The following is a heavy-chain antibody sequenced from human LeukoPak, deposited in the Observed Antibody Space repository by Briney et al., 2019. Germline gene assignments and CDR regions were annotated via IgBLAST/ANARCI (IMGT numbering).Heavy chain of an antibody. CDR3: TTNYYDSSGYSDGGY. D-gene: IGHD3-22*01. J-gene: IGHJ4*02. CDR2: IKSKTDGGTT. Sequence: SGGALRLSCAASGFTFSNAWMSWVRQAPGKGLEWVGRIKSKTDGGTTDYAAPVKGRFTISRDDSKNTLYLQMNSLKTEDTAVYYCTTNYYDSSGYSDGGYWGQGTLVTVSS. CDR1: GFTFSNAW. V-gene: IGHV3-15*01.